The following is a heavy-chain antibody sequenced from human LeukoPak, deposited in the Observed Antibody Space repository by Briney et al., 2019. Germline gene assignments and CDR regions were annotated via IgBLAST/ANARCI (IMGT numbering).Heavy chain of an antibody. J-gene: IGHJ6*03. D-gene: IGHD6-13*01. CDR1: VYTLTELS. V-gene: IGHV1-24*01. CDR2: FDPEDGET. Sequence: ASVTVSFKVSVYTLTELSMHWVRQAPGKGRERMGGFDPEDGETIHAQKFQGRVTMTEDTSTDTAYMELSSLRSEDTAVYYCAVGGIAAAGLYYYYMDVWGKGTTVTVSS. CDR3: AVGGIAAAGLYYYYMDV.